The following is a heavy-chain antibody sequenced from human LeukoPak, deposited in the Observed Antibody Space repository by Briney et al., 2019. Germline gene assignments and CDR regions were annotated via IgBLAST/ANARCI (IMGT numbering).Heavy chain of an antibody. V-gene: IGHV5-51*01. CDR3: ARQTAMGRSGDY. CDR2: IDPNSDT. Sequence: GESLKISCKASGYSFTSYWIGWVRQMPGKGLEWMGIIDPNSDTRYTPSFQGQDTISADKSLTTAYLQWNSLKASDTAMYYCARQTAMGRSGDYWGQGTLVIVSS. CDR1: GYSFTSYW. D-gene: IGHD5-18*01. J-gene: IGHJ4*02.